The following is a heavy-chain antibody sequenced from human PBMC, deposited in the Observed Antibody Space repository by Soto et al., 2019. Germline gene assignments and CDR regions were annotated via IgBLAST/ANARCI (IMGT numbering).Heavy chain of an antibody. D-gene: IGHD2-8*02. Sequence: EVKLVESGGGLVQPGRSLRLSCAASGFTFGDYAMHWVRQAPGKGLEWVSGIAMNTGSIGYADSVLGRFTISRDNEKSSLTLQMNSLRPEDTAVYFCAKDIFLRGLNGTGGLDLWGQGTMVTVSS. CDR1: GFTFGDYA. V-gene: IGHV3-9*01. J-gene: IGHJ3*01. CDR2: IAMNTGSI. CDR3: AKDIFLRGLNGTGGLDL.